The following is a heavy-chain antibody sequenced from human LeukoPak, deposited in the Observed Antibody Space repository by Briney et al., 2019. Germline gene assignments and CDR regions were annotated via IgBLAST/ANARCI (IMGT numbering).Heavy chain of an antibody. D-gene: IGHD3-10*01. Sequence: PGGSLRLSCAASGFTFSTYWMSWVRQAPGKGLEWVANIRQDGSKIYYVDSVKGRFTISRDNSKNTMYLHMNSLRLEDTAVYYCARDSDTFGALDYWGQGTLVTVSS. V-gene: IGHV3-7*01. CDR2: IRQDGSKI. CDR3: ARDSDTFGALDY. CDR1: GFTFSTYW. J-gene: IGHJ4*02.